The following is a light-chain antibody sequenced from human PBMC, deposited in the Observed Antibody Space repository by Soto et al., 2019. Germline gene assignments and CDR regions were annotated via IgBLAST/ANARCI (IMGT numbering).Light chain of an antibody. CDR3: SSYTRSSTSYV. V-gene: IGLV2-14*01. Sequence: QSALTQPASVSGSPGQSITISCTGTSSDVGGYNYVSWFQQHPGKAPKLMIYEVNNRSSGVSDRFFGSKSGNTAYLTISGLQAEDASDYYCSSYTRSSTSYVFGTGTTLTVL. J-gene: IGLJ1*01. CDR1: SSDVGGYNY. CDR2: EVN.